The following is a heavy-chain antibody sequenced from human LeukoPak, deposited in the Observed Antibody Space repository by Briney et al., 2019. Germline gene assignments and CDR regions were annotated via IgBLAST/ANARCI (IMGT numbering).Heavy chain of an antibody. J-gene: IGHJ6*03. CDR1: GFNFGDYA. D-gene: IGHD3-3*01. Sequence: GGSLRLSCTASGFNFGDYAMSWVRQAPGKGLEWVGFIRSKAYGGTTEYAASVKGRFTISRDDSKSIAYLQMNSLKTEDTAVYYCTRDDFGVVITPPYYYYYMDVWGKGTTVTVSS. CDR3: TRDDFGVVITPPYYYYYMDV. CDR2: IRSKAYGGTT. V-gene: IGHV3-49*04.